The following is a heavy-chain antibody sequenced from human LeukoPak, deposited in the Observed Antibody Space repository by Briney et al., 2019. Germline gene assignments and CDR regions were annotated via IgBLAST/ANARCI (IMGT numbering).Heavy chain of an antibody. V-gene: IGHV4-34*01. D-gene: IGHD2-2*01. CDR2: INHSGST. CDR1: GGSFSGHY. Sequence: SETLSLTCAVYGGSFSGHYWSWIRQPPGKGLEWIGEINHSGSTNYNPSLKSRVTISVDTSKNQFSLKLSSVTAADTAVYYCARLCSSTSCIWGYYYGMDVWGQGTTVTVSS. CDR3: ARLCSSTSCIWGYYYGMDV. J-gene: IGHJ6*02.